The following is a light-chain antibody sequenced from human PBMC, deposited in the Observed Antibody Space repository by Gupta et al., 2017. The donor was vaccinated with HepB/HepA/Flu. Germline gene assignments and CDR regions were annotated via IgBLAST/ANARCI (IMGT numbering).Light chain of an antibody. CDR2: RDS. J-gene: IGLJ2*01. CDR1: NIGSKN. CDR3: QVWDITTAHVV. Sequence: SYELTQPLSVSVALGQTARITCGGNNIGSKNVHWYQQKPGQAPVLVIYRDSNRPWEIPERFSCSNSGNTATLTISRAQAGDEADYYCQVWDITTAHVVFGGGTKLTVL. V-gene: IGLV3-9*01.